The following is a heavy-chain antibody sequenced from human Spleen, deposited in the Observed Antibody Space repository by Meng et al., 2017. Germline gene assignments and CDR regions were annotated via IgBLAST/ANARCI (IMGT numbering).Heavy chain of an antibody. CDR2: ISAYNGNT. V-gene: IGHV1-18*01. Sequence: QVQQVQSGAELKKPGASVKVSWKASGYSFTNYGISWVRQAPGQGREGMGWISAYNGNTNYAQKLQGRVTMTTDTSTNTGYMELSSLRSEDTAVYYCARAPITFGGVIVIGAFDIWGQGTMVTVSS. J-gene: IGHJ3*02. D-gene: IGHD3-16*02. CDR3: ARAPITFGGVIVIGAFDI. CDR1: GYSFTNYG.